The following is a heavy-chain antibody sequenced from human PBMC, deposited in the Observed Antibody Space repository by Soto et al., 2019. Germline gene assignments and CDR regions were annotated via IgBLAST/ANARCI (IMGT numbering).Heavy chain of an antibody. V-gene: IGHV4-31*03. CDR1: GPSISSGDYY. CDR3: ARGGVVTTIAFDY. Sequence: PSETLSLTCTVSGPSISSGDYYWSWIRQHPEKGLEWIGYIYYSGSTYYNPSLKSRVTISVDTSKNHYSLTLSSVTAADTAVYYCARGGVVTTIAFDYWGQGTLVTVSS. CDR2: IYYSGST. J-gene: IGHJ4*02. D-gene: IGHD2-21*02.